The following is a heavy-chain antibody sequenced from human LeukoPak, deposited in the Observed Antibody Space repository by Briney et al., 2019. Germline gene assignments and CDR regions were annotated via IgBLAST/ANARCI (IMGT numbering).Heavy chain of an antibody. CDR3: ARRYCSGGGCLGYFDY. CDR2: INPNTGGT. D-gene: IGHD2-15*01. Sequence: ASVKVSWKASEYTFTAYYMHWVRQAPGQGLEWMGWINPNTGGTNYAQKFQGRVTMTRDTSIRTAYMELSRLRSDDTAVYYCARRYCSGGGCLGYFDYWGQGSLVTVSS. V-gene: IGHV1-2*02. CDR1: EYTFTAYY. J-gene: IGHJ4*02.